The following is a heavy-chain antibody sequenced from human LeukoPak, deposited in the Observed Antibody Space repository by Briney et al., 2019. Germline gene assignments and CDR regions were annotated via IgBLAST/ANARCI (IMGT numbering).Heavy chain of an antibody. CDR2: IYHSGST. V-gene: IGHV4-4*03. CDR1: GGSLSSSNW. CDR3: ARERVEDCSSTSCYHNWFDP. D-gene: IGHD2-2*01. J-gene: IGHJ5*02. Sequence: PESLSHTCAVSGGSLSSSNWWSGVRQPPGKGLEWIGKIYHSGSTNYNPSLKSRGTISVDKSKNQFSLKLNSVTAADTDVYYCARERVEDCSSTSCYHNWFDPWGQGTLVTVSS.